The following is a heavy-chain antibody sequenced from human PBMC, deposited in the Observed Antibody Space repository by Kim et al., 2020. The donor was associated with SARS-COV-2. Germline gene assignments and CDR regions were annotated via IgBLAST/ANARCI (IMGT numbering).Heavy chain of an antibody. CDR1: GGSFSGYY. J-gene: IGHJ4*02. Sequence: SETLSLTCAVYGGSFSGYYWSWIRQPPGKGLEWIGEINHSGSTNYNPSLKSRVTISVDTSKNQFSLKLSSVTAADTAVYYCARPHIVGANMGVYYFDYWGQGTLVTVSS. D-gene: IGHD1-26*01. V-gene: IGHV4-34*01. CDR3: ARPHIVGANMGVYYFDY. CDR2: INHSGST.